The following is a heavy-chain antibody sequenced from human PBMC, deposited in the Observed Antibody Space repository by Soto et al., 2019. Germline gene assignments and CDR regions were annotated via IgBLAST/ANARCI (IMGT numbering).Heavy chain of an antibody. CDR3: ASAWIQLWLPDY. CDR2: IYYSGST. V-gene: IGHV4-39*01. J-gene: IGHJ4*02. CDR1: GGSISSSSYY. D-gene: IGHD5-18*01. Sequence: SETLSLTCTVSGGSISSSSYYWGWIRQPPGKGLEWIGSIYYSGSTYYNPSLKSRVTISVDTSKNQFSLKLSSVTAADTAVYYCASAWIQLWLPDYWGQGTLVTVSS.